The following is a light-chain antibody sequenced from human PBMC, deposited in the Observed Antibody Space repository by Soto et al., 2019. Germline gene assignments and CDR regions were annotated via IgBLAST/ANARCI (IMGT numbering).Light chain of an antibody. CDR3: QQSYSTPQT. CDR1: QGISSY. V-gene: IGKV1-8*01. J-gene: IGKJ5*01. CDR2: AAS. Sequence: AIRMTQSPSSFSASTGDRVTITCRASQGISSYLAWYQQKPGKAPKLLIYAASTLQSGVPSRFSGSGSGTDFTLTISSLQPEDFATYYCQQSYSTPQTFGQGNDWRL.